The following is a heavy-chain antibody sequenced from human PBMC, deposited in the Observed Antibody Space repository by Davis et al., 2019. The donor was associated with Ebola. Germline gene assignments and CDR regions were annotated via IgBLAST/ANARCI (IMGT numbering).Heavy chain of an antibody. CDR1: GFTFSSYW. D-gene: IGHD2-15*01. J-gene: IGHJ2*01. CDR2: INSDGSST. V-gene: IGHV3-74*01. Sequence: HTGGSLRLSCAASGFTFSSYWMHWVRHAPGKGLVWVSRINSDGSSTSYADSVKGRFTISRDNAKNTLYLQMNSLRAEDTAVYYCAGNRGYCSGGSCYSWYFDLWGRGTLVTVSS. CDR3: AGNRGYCSGGSCYSWYFDL.